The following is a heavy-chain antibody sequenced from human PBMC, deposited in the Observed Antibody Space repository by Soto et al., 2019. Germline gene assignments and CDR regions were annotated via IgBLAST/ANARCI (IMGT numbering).Heavy chain of an antibody. J-gene: IGHJ6*04. Sequence: SETLSLTCSVSGGSISSSSYYWGWIRQPPGKGLEWIGSVYYTGSTYYNPSLKSRVAISVEMSKTQFSLKLSSVTAADTALYYCARHVLGGFFYGMDVRGKGTTVTVSS. CDR1: GGSISSSSYY. CDR3: ARHVLGGFFYGMDV. V-gene: IGHV4-39*01. CDR2: VYYTGST. D-gene: IGHD3-16*01.